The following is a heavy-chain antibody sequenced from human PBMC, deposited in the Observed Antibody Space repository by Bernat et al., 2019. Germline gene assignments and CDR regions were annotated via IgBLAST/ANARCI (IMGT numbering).Heavy chain of an antibody. Sequence: QVQVVQSGAEVKKPGSSVKVSCKASGGTFSRYAIHWVRQAPGQGLEWLGGIIPMFGTEKYARKFKDRVRITEDESTRTVYMEVRSLKSEDTAVYYCARGEGEYSYGQFYGMDVWGQGTTVTVSS. CDR2: IIPMFGTE. J-gene: IGHJ6*02. D-gene: IGHD2/OR15-2a*01. CDR1: GGTFSRYA. V-gene: IGHV1-69*12. CDR3: ARGEGEYSYGQFYGMDV.